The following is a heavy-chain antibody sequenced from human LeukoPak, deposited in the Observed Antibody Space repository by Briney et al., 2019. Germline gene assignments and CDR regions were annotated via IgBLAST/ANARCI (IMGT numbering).Heavy chain of an antibody. V-gene: IGHV4-4*07. CDR2: IYTSGST. Sequence: PSETLSLTCTVSGGSISSYYWSWLRQPAGKGLEWIGRIYTSGSTNYNPSLKSRVTMSVDTSKNQFSLKLSSVTAADTAVYYCARDQRIAVAGYYYYMDVWGKGTTVTISS. CDR1: GGSISSYY. CDR3: ARDQRIAVAGYYYYMDV. J-gene: IGHJ6*03. D-gene: IGHD6-19*01.